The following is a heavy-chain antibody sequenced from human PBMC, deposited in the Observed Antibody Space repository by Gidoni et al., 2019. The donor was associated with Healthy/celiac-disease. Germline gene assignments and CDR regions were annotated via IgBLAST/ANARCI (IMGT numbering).Heavy chain of an antibody. D-gene: IGHD6-19*01. CDR2: SNTNSGNP. Sequence: QVQLVQSGSELKKPGASVKVSCKASGYTFTSYAMHWVRQAPGQGLEWMGWSNTNSGNPTYAQGFTGRFVFSLDTSFSTAYLQISSLRAEDTAVYYCARGGASGWYVGYYYYYMDVWGKGTTVTVSS. CDR1: GYTFTSYA. CDR3: ARGGASGWYVGYYYYYMDV. J-gene: IGHJ6*03. V-gene: IGHV7-4-1*02.